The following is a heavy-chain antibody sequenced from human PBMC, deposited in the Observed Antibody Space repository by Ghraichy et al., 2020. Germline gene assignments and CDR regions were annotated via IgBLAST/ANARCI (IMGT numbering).Heavy chain of an antibody. V-gene: IGHV4-39*01. Sequence: SETLSLTCTVSGGSISSTTYSWAWIRQPPGKGLEWIGTIYYSGSTYYNPSLKSRATISVDTSKNQFSLKLSSVTAADTAVFYCARHAPLQGVSGYGYRIDSWGQGTLVTVSS. CDR3: ARHAPLQGVSGYGYRIDS. D-gene: IGHD3-22*01. J-gene: IGHJ4*02. CDR1: GGSISSTTYS. CDR2: IYYSGST.